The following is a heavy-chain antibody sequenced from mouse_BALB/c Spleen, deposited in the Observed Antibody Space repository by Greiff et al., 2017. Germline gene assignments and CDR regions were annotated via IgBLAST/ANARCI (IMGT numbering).Heavy chain of an antibody. V-gene: IGHV3-2*02. CDR3: ARRGLLRPHFDY. D-gene: IGHD1-2*01. Sequence: EVKLQESGPGLVKPSQSLSLTCTVTGYSITSDYAWNWIRQFPGNKLEWMGYISYSGSTSYNPSLKSRISITRDTSKNQFFLQLNSVTTEDTATYYCARRGLLRPHFDYWGQGTTLTVSS. J-gene: IGHJ2*01. CDR1: GYSITSDYA. CDR2: ISYSGST.